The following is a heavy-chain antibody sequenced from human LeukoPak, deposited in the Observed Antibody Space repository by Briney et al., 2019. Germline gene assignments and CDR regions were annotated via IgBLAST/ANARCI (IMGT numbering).Heavy chain of an antibody. CDR3: ARDDYSSGWSGF. CDR2: ISYDGSNK. D-gene: IGHD6-19*01. CDR1: GFTFSSYA. V-gene: IGHV3-30-3*01. Sequence: GGSLRLSCAAAGFTFSSYAMHWVRQAPGKGLEWVAVISYDGSNKYYADSVKGRFTISRDNSKNTLYLQMNSLRAEDTAVYYCARDDYSSGWSGFWGQGTLVTVSS. J-gene: IGHJ5*01.